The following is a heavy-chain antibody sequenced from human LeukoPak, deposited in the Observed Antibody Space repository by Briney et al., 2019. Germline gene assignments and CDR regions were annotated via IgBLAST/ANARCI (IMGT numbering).Heavy chain of an antibody. J-gene: IGHJ3*01. V-gene: IGHV3-7*04. CDR2: IKQDGSEK. CDR3: ARGLTIFGVVDDAFDF. D-gene: IGHD3-3*01. Sequence: GGSLRLSCAASGFTFSSYRMSWVRQAPGKGLEWVANIKQDGSEKYYVDSVKGRSTISRDNAKNTLYLQMNSLRAEDTAVYYCARGLTIFGVVDDAFDFWGQGTMVTVSS. CDR1: GFTFSSYR.